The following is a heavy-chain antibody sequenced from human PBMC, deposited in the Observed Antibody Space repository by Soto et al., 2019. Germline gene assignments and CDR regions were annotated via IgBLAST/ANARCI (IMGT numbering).Heavy chain of an antibody. Sequence: RASVKVSCKGYGYSFTSHDMHWVRQAPGQRLEWMGWINAANGNTKYSQKFQGRVTISRDTSATTVYMELSSLRSEDTAVYYCAGSFHFWSSYYFDYWGQGTPVTVSS. J-gene: IGHJ4*02. CDR3: AGSFHFWSSYYFDY. D-gene: IGHD3-3*02. CDR2: INAANGNT. V-gene: IGHV1-3*01. CDR1: GYSFTSHD.